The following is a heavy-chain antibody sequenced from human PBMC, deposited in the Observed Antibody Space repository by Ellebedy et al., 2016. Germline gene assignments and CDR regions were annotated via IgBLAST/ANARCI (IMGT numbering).Heavy chain of an antibody. V-gene: IGHV4-61*01. D-gene: IGHD3-16*01. J-gene: IGHJ5*01. Sequence: SETLSLXCTVSGGSVSGATYYWNWIRQPPGTGLEWIGYIYYSGSSNYNPSLRSRVTMSVDRSKNQFSLKVTSVTAADTAIYYCARRPRADADLAGDNWLDSWGQGSLVTVSS. CDR2: IYYSGSS. CDR3: ARRPRADADLAGDNWLDS. CDR1: GGSVSGATYY.